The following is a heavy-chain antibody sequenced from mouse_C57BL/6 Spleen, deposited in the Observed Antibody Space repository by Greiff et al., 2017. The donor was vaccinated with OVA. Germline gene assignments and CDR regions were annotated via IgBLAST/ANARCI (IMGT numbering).Heavy chain of an antibody. CDR1: GYTFTSYW. Sequence: QVQLQQPGAELVKPGASVKLSCKASGYTFTSYWMQWVKQRPGQGLEWIGEIDPSDSYTNYNQKFKGKATLTVDTSSSTAYMQLSSLPSEDSAFYYGDNYCSSRRGYLDYWGQGTTLTVSS. D-gene: IGHD1-1*01. CDR3: DNYCSSRRGYLDY. J-gene: IGHJ2*01. V-gene: IGHV1-50*01. CDR2: IDPSDSYT.